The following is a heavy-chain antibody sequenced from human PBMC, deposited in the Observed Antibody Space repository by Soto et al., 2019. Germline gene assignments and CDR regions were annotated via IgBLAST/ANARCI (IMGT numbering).Heavy chain of an antibody. D-gene: IGHD2-21*02. CDR2: ISYDGSNK. Sequence: GGSLRLSCAASGFTFSSYCMHWVRQAPGKGLEWVAVISYDGSNKYYADSVKGRFTISRDNSKNTLYLQMNSLRAEDTAVYYCAKEDCGGDCYPYYYYGMDVWGQGTTVTVSS. CDR1: GFTFSSYC. CDR3: AKEDCGGDCYPYYYYGMDV. J-gene: IGHJ6*02. V-gene: IGHV3-30*18.